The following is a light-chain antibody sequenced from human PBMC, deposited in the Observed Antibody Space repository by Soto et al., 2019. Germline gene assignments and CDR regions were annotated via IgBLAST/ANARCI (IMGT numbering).Light chain of an antibody. CDR3: PQPINSPPIT. J-gene: IGKJ5*01. Sequence: EIVLTQSPATLSLSPGERATLSCRASQSVSSYLAWYQQKPGQAPRLLIYDASNRATGIPARFSGSGSGTDFTLTISSLEPEDFAVYYCPQPINSPPITSGQGTRLEIK. V-gene: IGKV3-11*01. CDR2: DAS. CDR1: QSVSSY.